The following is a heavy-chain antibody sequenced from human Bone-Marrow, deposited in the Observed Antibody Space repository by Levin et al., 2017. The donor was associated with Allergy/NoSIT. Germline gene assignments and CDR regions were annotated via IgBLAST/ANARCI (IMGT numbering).Heavy chain of an antibody. V-gene: IGHV3-53*01. D-gene: IGHD6-13*01. CDR3: SRKTDSNPPGAY. Sequence: GESLKISCAASEFTVFNNYMSWVRQAPGKGLEWVSTIYSSGITNYADSVKGRFIISRDRSKNTLYLQMNRLRDEDTAVYYCSRKTDSNPPGAYWGQGTLVTVSS. CDR2: IYSSGIT. J-gene: IGHJ4*02. CDR1: EFTVFNNY.